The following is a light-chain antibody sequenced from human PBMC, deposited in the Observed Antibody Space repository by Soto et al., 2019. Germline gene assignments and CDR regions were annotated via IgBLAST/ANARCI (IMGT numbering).Light chain of an antibody. V-gene: IGKV3-11*01. CDR1: QSVSSY. Sequence: EIVLTQSPATLSLSPGERATLSCRASQSVSSYLAWYQQKPVQAPRLLIYDASNSATGIPARLSGSGSGTDFKLAISSLEPEDFAVYYCQQRSNWPSYTFGQGTKLEIK. CDR3: QQRSNWPSYT. J-gene: IGKJ2*01. CDR2: DAS.